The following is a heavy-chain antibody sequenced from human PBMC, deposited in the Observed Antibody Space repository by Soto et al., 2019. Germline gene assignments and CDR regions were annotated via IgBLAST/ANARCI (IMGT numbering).Heavy chain of an antibody. Sequence: GGSLRLSCAASGFTYSNAWMSWVRQAPGKGLEWVGRIKSKTDGGTTDYAAPVKGRFTISRDDSKNTLYLQMNSLKTEDTAGYYCGTDQGRIVVAWGQGTMVTVSS. CDR3: GTDQGRIVVA. CDR2: IKSKTDGGTT. V-gene: IGHV3-15*01. D-gene: IGHD2-2*01. J-gene: IGHJ3*01. CDR1: GFTYSNAW.